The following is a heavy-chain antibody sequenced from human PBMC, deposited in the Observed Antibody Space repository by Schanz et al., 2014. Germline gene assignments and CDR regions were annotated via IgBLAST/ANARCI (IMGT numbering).Heavy chain of an antibody. V-gene: IGHV3-11*01. CDR3: ATYGSRKFGVVYGLAV. Sequence: VQLVESGGGVVQPGRSLRLSCAGSGFTFADYYMTWIRQAPGKGLEWISYVSSYDTTVSYADSVKGRFTISRDNAKNSVYLQMNSLRVEDTAVYYCATYGSRKFGVVYGLAVWGQGTTVTVS. CDR1: GFTFADYY. CDR2: VSSYDTTV. J-gene: IGHJ6*02. D-gene: IGHD3-3*01.